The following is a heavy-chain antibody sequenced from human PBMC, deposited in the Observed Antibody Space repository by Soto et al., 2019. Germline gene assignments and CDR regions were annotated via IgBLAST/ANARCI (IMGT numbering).Heavy chain of an antibody. Sequence: EVQLFESGGGLVQPGGSLRLSCAASGFTFSSYAMSWVRQAPGKGLEWVSAISGSGGSTYYADSGKGRFTISRDNYKNTLYLQMNSLRAEDTAVYYCATHWGNMVRGVPDYWGQGTLVTVSS. CDR1: GFTFSSYA. D-gene: IGHD3-10*01. V-gene: IGHV3-23*01. J-gene: IGHJ4*02. CDR2: ISGSGGST. CDR3: ATHWGNMVRGVPDY.